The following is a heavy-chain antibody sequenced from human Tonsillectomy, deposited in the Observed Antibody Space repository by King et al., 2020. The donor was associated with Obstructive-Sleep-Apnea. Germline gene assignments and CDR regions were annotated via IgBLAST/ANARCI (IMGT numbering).Heavy chain of an antibody. V-gene: IGHV3-23*04. D-gene: IGHD3-10*01. CDR2: INTRGTT. Sequence: VQLVESGGGMVQPGGSLILSCLASGFTFSSYAISWVRQAPGKGLEWVSAINTRGTTFYAASVRGRFTISRDNSKYTVNLQVNGLWAEDTALYYCAKEGGGSGIYWVDSWGQGTLVTVSS. CDR3: AKEGGGSGIYWVDS. CDR1: GFTFSSYA. J-gene: IGHJ4*02.